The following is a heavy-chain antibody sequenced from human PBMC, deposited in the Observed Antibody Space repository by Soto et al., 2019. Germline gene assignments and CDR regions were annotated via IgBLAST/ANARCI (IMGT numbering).Heavy chain of an antibody. CDR1: GFTFNNYW. Sequence: EVLLVESGGGLVQPGGSLRLSCAASGFTFNNYWMHWVRQVPGKGLEWVSHINRDGTSTAHADSVTGRFTVSRDNAKNTLYLQMNSLRAEDTAIYYCARSFREYWGQGSLVTVSS. D-gene: IGHD3-10*01. CDR3: ARSFREY. V-gene: IGHV3-74*01. J-gene: IGHJ4*02. CDR2: INRDGTST.